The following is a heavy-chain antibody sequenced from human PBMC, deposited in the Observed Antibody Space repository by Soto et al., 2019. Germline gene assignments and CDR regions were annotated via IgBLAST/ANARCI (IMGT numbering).Heavy chain of an antibody. CDR2: VSIGGST. CDR1: GFTFSSYA. D-gene: IGHD3-10*01. J-gene: IGHJ4*02. V-gene: IGHV3-23*01. Sequence: GGSLRLSCAASGFTFSSYAMGWVRQGPGKGLEWVAVVSIGGSTHYAASVRSRFTISRDNSKHKLSLQMKSLAAEAADLHFCAKRRGSGGHFDYWGQGALVTVSS. CDR3: AKRRGSGGHFDY.